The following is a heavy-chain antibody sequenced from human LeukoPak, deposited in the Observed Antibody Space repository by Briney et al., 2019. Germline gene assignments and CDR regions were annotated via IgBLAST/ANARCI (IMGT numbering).Heavy chain of an antibody. Sequence: GGSLRLSCVVSGFAFHTFAMSWVRQAPGRGLEWVSAISDSGGRTYYADSVKGRFTISRDNSKNSLYLQMNSLRADNTAVYYWAKSTGFYTVIAFMDVWGKGTRVTVSS. V-gene: IGHV3-23*01. CDR3: AKSTGFYTVIAFMDV. D-gene: IGHD4-17*01. J-gene: IGHJ6*03. CDR2: ISDSGGRT. CDR1: GFAFHTFA.